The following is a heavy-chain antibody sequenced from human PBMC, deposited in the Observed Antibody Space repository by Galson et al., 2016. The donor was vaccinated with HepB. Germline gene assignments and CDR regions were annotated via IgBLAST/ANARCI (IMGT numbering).Heavy chain of an antibody. CDR1: GFIFSDFG. V-gene: IGHV3-23*01. D-gene: IGHD5-24*01. Sequence: SLRLSCAASGFIFSDFGMSWVRQAPGKGLEWVSTIHGPTYYADSVKGRFLISRDDSKSTLYLQMNSLSVDDTAVYYCAKDAPGGGYNSFWGQGTLVTVAS. CDR3: AKDAPGGGYNSF. CDR2: IHGPT. J-gene: IGHJ4*02.